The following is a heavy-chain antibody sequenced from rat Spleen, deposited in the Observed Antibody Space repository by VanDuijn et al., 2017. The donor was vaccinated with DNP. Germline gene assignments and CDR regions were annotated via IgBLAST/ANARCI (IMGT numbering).Heavy chain of an antibody. CDR2: IDNAGST. V-gene: IGHV3-3*01. D-gene: IGHD5-1*01. Sequence: EVQLQESGPGLVKLSQSLSLTCSVTGYSITSNHKWTWIRKFPGNDLEWMGYIDNAGSTNYNPSLKSRLSITRDTSKNQFFLQVNSVRNEDTATYYCAIQLGVFDYWGQGVMVIISS. CDR3: AIQLGVFDY. J-gene: IGHJ2*01. CDR1: GYSITSNHK.